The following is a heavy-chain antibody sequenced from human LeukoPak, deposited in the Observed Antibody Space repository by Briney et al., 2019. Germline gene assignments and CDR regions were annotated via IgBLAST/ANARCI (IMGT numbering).Heavy chain of an antibody. Sequence: GGSLRLSCAASGFTFSSYAMHWVRQAPGKGLEYVSAISSNGGSTYYANSVKGRFTISRDNSKNTLYIQMGSLRAEDMALYYCARERSGAFDIWGQGTMVTVSS. CDR3: ARERSGAFDI. CDR1: GFTFSSYA. CDR2: ISSNGGST. D-gene: IGHD1-14*01. V-gene: IGHV3-64*01. J-gene: IGHJ3*02.